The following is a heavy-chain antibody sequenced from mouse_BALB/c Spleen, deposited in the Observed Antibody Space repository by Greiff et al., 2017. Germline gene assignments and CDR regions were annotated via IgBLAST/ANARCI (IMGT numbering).Heavy chain of an antibody. CDR2: ISDGGSYT. J-gene: IGHJ4*01. V-gene: IGHV5-4*02. D-gene: IGHD2-14*01. CDR1: GFTFSDYY. Sequence: EVKLMESGGGLVKPGGSLKLSCAASGFTFSDYYMYWVRQTPEKRLEWVATISDGGSYTYYPDSVKGRFTISRDNAKNNLYLQMSSLKSEDTAMYYCARANYYRYAMDYWGQGTSVTVSS. CDR3: ARANYYRYAMDY.